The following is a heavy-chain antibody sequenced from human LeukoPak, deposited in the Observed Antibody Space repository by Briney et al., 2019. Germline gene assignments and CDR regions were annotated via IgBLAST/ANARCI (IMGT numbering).Heavy chain of an antibody. J-gene: IGHJ4*02. V-gene: IGHV1-69*04. Sequence: SVKVSCKASGGTFSFYAINWVRQAPGQGLEWMGRIIPIPGMANYAQKFQGRVTMTRDTSINTAYMELGSLSPDDTAVYYCARVPSTGSFDYWGQGTLVTVSS. CDR2: IIPIPGMA. D-gene: IGHD1-1*01. CDR3: ARVPSTGSFDY. CDR1: GGTFSFYA.